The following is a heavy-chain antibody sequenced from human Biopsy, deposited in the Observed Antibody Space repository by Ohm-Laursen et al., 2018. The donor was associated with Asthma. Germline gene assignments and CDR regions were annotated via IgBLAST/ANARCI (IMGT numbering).Heavy chain of an antibody. CDR3: ARTTYGDDGFDP. D-gene: IGHD4-17*01. CDR2: IYYSGST. J-gene: IGHJ5*02. Sequence: PSDTLSLTCTVSGGSINIGDYYWSWIRQHPVKGLEWIGYIYYSGSTYYNPSLKSRVSISLDTSKNQFSLSLTSVTAADTAVYYCARTTYGDDGFDPWGQETLVTVSS. CDR1: GGSINIGDYY. V-gene: IGHV4-31*03.